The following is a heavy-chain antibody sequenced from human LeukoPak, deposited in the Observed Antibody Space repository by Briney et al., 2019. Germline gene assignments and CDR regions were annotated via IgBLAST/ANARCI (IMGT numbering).Heavy chain of an antibody. V-gene: IGHV3-48*03. CDR2: ISSSGSTI. D-gene: IGHD6-19*01. J-gene: IGHJ6*02. CDR1: GFTFSSYE. CDR3: ARAQYSSGWYGLPGGYYYYGMDV. Sequence: PGGSPRLSCAASGFTFSSYEMNWVRQAPGKGLEWVSYISSSGSTIYYADSVKGRFTISRDNAKNSLYLQMNSLRAEDTAVYYCARAQYSSGWYGLPGGYYYYGMDVWGQGTTVTVSS.